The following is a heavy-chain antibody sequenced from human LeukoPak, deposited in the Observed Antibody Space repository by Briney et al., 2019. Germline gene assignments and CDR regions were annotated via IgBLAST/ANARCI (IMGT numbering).Heavy chain of an antibody. D-gene: IGHD5-18*01. J-gene: IGHJ4*02. Sequence: SETLSLTCAVSGGSISSSNWWSWVRQPPGKGLEWIGEIYHSGSTNYNPSLKSRVTISVDTSKNQFSLKLSSVTAADTAVYYCCGYSYGRPFDYWGQGTLVTVSS. CDR3: CGYSYGRPFDY. CDR1: GGSISSSNW. V-gene: IGHV4-4*02. CDR2: IYHSGST.